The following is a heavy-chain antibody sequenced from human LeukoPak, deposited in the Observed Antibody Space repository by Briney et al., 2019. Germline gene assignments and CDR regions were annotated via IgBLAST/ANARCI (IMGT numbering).Heavy chain of an antibody. Sequence: GGSLRLSCAASGFTFSSYSMNWVRQAPGKGLEWVSCISNTDSYIHYADSVKGRFTISRDNARNSLYLQMNSLRAEDTAVYYCARARATSGSYYLYFDYWGQGTLVTVSS. J-gene: IGHJ4*02. V-gene: IGHV3-21*01. CDR2: ISNTDSYI. CDR3: ARARATSGSYYLYFDY. CDR1: GFTFSSYS. D-gene: IGHD1-26*01.